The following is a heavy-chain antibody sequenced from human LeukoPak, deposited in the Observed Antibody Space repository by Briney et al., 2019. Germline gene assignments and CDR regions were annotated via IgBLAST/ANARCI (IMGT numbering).Heavy chain of an antibody. V-gene: IGHV3-11*04. CDR3: ARSGTIAVSGWFDY. Sequence: GGSLRLSCAASGFTFSDYYMSWIRQAPGMGLEWVSSISSSGTYIYYADSVKGRLTISRDNAQNSLYLQMNSLRADDTAVYYCARSGTIAVSGWFDYWGQGTLVTVSS. CDR1: GFTFSDYY. J-gene: IGHJ4*02. D-gene: IGHD6-19*01. CDR2: ISSSGTYI.